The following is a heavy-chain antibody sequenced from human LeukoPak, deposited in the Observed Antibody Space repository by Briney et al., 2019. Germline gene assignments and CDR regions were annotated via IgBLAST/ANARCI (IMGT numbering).Heavy chain of an antibody. CDR2: INPNSGGT. CDR3: VLEVLSSGWVS. V-gene: IGHV1-2*06. Sequence: GASVKVSCKASGYTFTGYYMHWVRQAPGQGLEWMGRINPNSGGTNYVQKFQGRVTVTRDTSISTAYMELSRLRSDDTAVYYCVLEVLSSGWVSWGQGTLVTVSS. J-gene: IGHJ5*02. D-gene: IGHD6-19*01. CDR1: GYTFTGYY.